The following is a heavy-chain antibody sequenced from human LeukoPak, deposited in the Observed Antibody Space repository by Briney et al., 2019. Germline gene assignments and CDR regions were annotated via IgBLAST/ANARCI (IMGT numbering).Heavy chain of an antibody. CDR3: ARGGAAIIRNTVRAFGI. CDR2: INHSGST. D-gene: IGHD3-10*01. V-gene: IGHV4-30-4*08. Sequence: SQTLSLTCTVSGGSISSGDYYWSWIRQPPGKGLEWIGEINHSGSTNYNPSLKSRVTISVDTSKNQFSLKLSSVTAAGTAVYYCARGGAAIIRNTVRAFGIWGQGTMVTVSS. J-gene: IGHJ3*02. CDR1: GGSISSGDYY.